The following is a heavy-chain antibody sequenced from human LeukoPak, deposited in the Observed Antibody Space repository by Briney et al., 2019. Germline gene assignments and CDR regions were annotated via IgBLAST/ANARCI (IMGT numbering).Heavy chain of an antibody. D-gene: IGHD3-22*01. J-gene: IGHJ4*02. Sequence: WASVKVSRKASGGTFSSYAISWVRQAPGQGLEWMGGIIPIFATANYAQKFQGRVTITADESTSTAYMELSSLRSEDTAVYYCARGPITTRSHFDYWGQGTLVTVSS. V-gene: IGHV1-69*13. CDR2: IIPIFATA. CDR1: GGTFSSYA. CDR3: ARGPITTRSHFDY.